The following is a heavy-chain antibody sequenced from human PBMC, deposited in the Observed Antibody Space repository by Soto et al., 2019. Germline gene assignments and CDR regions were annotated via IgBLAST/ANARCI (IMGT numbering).Heavy chain of an antibody. J-gene: IGHJ5*02. D-gene: IGHD4-17*01. CDR2: IIPLFDIT. CDR3: ARAQTTGTSSPWFDP. V-gene: IGHV1-69*17. CDR1: GGTFSNSA. Sequence: QVQLVQSGAEVKKPGSSVKVSCKASGGTFSNSAINWVRQAPGQGLEWVGGIIPLFDITAYAQKFQGRVTITAGRSTNTAYMELRKLRSDDKAVYYCARAQTTGTSSPWFDPWGQGTLVTVSS.